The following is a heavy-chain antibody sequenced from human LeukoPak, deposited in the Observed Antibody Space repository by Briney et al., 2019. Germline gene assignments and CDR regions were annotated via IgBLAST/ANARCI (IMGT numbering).Heavy chain of an antibody. Sequence: PGGSLRLSCAASGFTFSSYEMNWVRQAPGKGLEWVSYISSSGSTIYYADSVKGRFTISRDNAKNSLYLQMNSLGAEDTAVYYCARGGFDYGDYFDYWGQGTLVTVSS. D-gene: IGHD4-17*01. CDR1: GFTFSSYE. CDR3: ARGGFDYGDYFDY. J-gene: IGHJ4*02. V-gene: IGHV3-48*03. CDR2: ISSSGSTI.